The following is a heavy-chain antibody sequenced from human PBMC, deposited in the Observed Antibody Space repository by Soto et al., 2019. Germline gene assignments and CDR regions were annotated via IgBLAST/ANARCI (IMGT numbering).Heavy chain of an antibody. Sequence: PSETLSLTCTVSGGSIDSYYWTWIRQPPGKGLEWIGYVYYTGNTTYSPSLKSRVTISVDTSMNQNYLKLSSVTAADTAFYYCARLGGYYQSLDTWGQGTLVTVS. J-gene: IGHJ5*02. CDR3: ARLGGYYQSLDT. CDR2: VYYTGNT. V-gene: IGHV4-59*08. CDR1: GGSIDSYY. D-gene: IGHD3-22*01.